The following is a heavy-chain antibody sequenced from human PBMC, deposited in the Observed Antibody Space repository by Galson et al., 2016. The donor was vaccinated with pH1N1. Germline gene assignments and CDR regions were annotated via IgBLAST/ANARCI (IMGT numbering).Heavy chain of an antibody. CDR2: IYPGDSDT. V-gene: IGHV5-51*03. D-gene: IGHD2/OR15-2a*01. CDR1: GYSFATDW. CDR3: ARLSMDPPYYFYFYMDV. Sequence: QSGAEVKKPGESLKISCQASGYSFATDWIGWVRQTPGKGLEWVGIIYPGDSDTKYNPSFQGQVTMSVDKSISTAYLQWTSLKASDTAMYYCARLSMDPPYYFYFYMDVWGKGTTVTVSS. J-gene: IGHJ6*03.